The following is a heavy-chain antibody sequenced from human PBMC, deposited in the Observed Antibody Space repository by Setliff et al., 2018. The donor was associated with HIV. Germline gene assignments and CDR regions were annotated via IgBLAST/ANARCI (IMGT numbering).Heavy chain of an antibody. CDR2: ISGSGDDT. V-gene: IGHV3-23*01. CDR3: TTKYS. J-gene: IGHJ4*02. Sequence: HPGGSLRLSCAASGFTFTSYPMGWVRQAPGKGLEWVSAISGSGDDTLYAAPVRGRFTISRDDSRNTLYLQINSLKAEDTAVYYCTTKYSWGQGTLVTVS. CDR1: GFTFTSYP.